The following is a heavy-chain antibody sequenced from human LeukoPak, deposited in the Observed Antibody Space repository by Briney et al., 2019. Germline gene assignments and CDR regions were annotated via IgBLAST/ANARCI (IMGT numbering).Heavy chain of an antibody. V-gene: IGHV1-18*01. CDR3: ARDIISKQWLLSADAFDI. D-gene: IGHD6-19*01. CDR1: GYTFTSYG. CDR2: ISAYNGNT. J-gene: IGHJ3*02. Sequence: ASVKVSCKASGYTFTSYGISWVRQAPGQGLEWMGWISAYNGNTNYAQKLQGGVTMTTDTSTSTAYMELRSLRSDDTAVYYCARDIISKQWLLSADAFDIWGQGTMVTVSS.